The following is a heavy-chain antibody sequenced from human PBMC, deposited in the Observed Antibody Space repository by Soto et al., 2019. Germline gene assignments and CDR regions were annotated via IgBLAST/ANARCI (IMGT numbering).Heavy chain of an antibody. CDR2: IYYSGST. Sequence: SETLSLTCTVSGDSISSGGYYWSWIRQHPGKGLEWIGYIYYSGSTYYNPSLKSRVTISVDTSKNQFSLKLSSVTAADTAVYYCARGPGIAAAGTVGRVYYYYGMDVWGQGTTVTVSS. CDR3: ARGPGIAAAGTVGRVYYYYGMDV. J-gene: IGHJ6*02. CDR1: GDSISSGGYY. V-gene: IGHV4-31*03. D-gene: IGHD6-13*01.